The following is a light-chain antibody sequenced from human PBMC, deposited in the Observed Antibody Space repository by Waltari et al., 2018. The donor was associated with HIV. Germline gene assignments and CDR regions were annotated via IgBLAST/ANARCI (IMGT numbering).Light chain of an antibody. J-gene: IGLJ1*01. CDR1: SSDVGGYNY. V-gene: IGLV2-14*01. Sequence: SALTQPASVSGSPGQSITISCTGTSSDVGGYNYVSWYQQHPGKVPKLLIYEVTNRPSGVSNRFSASKSGNKASLTISGLQADGEADYYCSSATSRKLYVFGTGTRVTVL. CDR3: SSATSRKLYV. CDR2: EVT.